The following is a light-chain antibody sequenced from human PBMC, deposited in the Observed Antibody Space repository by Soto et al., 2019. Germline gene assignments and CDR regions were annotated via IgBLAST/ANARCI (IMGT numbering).Light chain of an antibody. CDR2: DAS. CDR3: QQRSRWPPT. Sequence: EIVLTQSPATLSLSPGERATLSCRASQSVSSYLAWYQQKPGQAPRLLIYDASNRATGIPARFSGSGSGTDFTLTISSLEPEDFATYYCQQRSRWPPTFGHGTKVENK. V-gene: IGKV3-11*01. J-gene: IGKJ1*01. CDR1: QSVSSY.